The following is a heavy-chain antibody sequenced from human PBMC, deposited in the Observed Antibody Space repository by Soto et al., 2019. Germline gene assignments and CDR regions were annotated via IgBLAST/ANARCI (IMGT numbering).Heavy chain of an antibody. V-gene: IGHV1-2*02. CDR3: ARNIPDYYGMDV. CDR1: GYTFTGYY. J-gene: IGHJ6*02. D-gene: IGHD2-21*01. Sequence: ASVKVSCKASGYTFTGYYMHWVRQAPGQGLEWMGWINPNSGGTNYAQKFQGRVTMTRDTSIRTAYMELSRLRSDDTAVYYCARNIPDYYGMDVWGPGTTVTVYS. CDR2: INPNSGGT.